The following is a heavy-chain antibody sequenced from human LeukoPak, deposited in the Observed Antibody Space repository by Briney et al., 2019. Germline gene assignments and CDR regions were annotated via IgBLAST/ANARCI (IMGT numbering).Heavy chain of an antibody. Sequence: GGSLRLSCAASGFTFSSYWMSWVCQAPGKGLEWVANIKQDGSEKYYSDSVKGRFTISRDNSKNTLYLQMNSLRAGDTAVYYCAKSGDDSSQGLDVWGKGTTVTVSS. CDR1: GFTFSSYW. J-gene: IGHJ6*04. V-gene: IGHV3-7*01. CDR2: IKQDGSEK. CDR3: AKSGDDSSQGLDV. D-gene: IGHD3-22*01.